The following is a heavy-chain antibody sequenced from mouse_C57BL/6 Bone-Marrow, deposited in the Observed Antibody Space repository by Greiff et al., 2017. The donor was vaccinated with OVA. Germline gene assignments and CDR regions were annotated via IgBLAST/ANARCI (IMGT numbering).Heavy chain of an antibody. J-gene: IGHJ1*03. CDR2: IDPSDSYT. CDR1: GYTFTSYW. V-gene: IGHV1-69*01. Sequence: QVQLQQPGAELVMPGASVKLSCKASGYTFTSYWMHWVKQRPGQGLEWIGEIDPSDSYTNYNQKFKGKSTLTVDKSSSTAYMQLSSLTSEDSAVXYCAREGTTVVARFDVGGTGTTVTVSS. CDR3: AREGTTVVARFDV. D-gene: IGHD1-1*01.